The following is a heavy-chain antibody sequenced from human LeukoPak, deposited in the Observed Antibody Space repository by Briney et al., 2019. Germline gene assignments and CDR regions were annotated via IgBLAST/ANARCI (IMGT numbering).Heavy chain of an antibody. CDR2: INPDSGVT. J-gene: IGHJ4*02. V-gene: IGHV1-2*02. CDR1: GYTFIGYY. D-gene: IGHD3-22*01. CDR3: ARDPSGDSSGYPFDL. Sequence: ASVTVSCKASGYTFIGYYMQWVRQAPGQGPEWMGWINPDSGVTNYAQKFQGRVTMSRDTSISTAYMEMIRLRSDDTAVYYCARDPSGDSSGYPFDLWGQGTLVTVSS.